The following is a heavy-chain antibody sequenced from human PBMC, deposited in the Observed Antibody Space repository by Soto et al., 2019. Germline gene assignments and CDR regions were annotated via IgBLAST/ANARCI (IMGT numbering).Heavy chain of an antibody. CDR1: GDTFSTYA. J-gene: IGHJ3*02. V-gene: IGHV1-69*18. CDR3: ARIKKSGSPRDDAFDI. D-gene: IGHD3-22*01. Sequence: QVQLVQSGAEVKKPGSSVKVSCKASGDTFSTYAITWVRQAPGQGLEWMGRIMTIFGTANYLQKLQGRVTFTADESTNTAYMELSSLRFEDTALYYCARIKKSGSPRDDAFDIWGQGTMVTVSS. CDR2: IMTIFGTA.